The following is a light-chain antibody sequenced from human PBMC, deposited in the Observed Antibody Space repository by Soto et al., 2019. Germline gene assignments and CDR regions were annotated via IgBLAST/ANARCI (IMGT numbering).Light chain of an antibody. CDR3: QPYNSFSGT. CDR1: QTISSW. V-gene: IGKV1-5*01. Sequence: DIQMTQSPSTLSASVGDRVTITCRASQTISSWLAWYQQKPGKAPKLLIYDASSLESGVPSRFSGRGSGTQFTLTISSLQPDDFATYYCQPYNSFSGTFGPGTRWIS. CDR2: DAS. J-gene: IGKJ1*01.